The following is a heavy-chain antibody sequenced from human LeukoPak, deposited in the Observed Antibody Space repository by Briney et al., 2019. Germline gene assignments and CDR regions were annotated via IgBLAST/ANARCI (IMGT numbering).Heavy chain of an antibody. D-gene: IGHD3-22*01. CDR3: TRGGYYYFDY. CDR2: INSDGSIT. Sequence: GGSLRLSCAASGFTFSGSWIHWVRQAPGKGLVRVSRINSDGSITNYADSVEGRFTVSRDNAKNTLYLQMNSLRAEDTAVYYCTRGGYYYFDYWGQGTLVTVSS. CDR1: GFTFSGSW. J-gene: IGHJ4*02. V-gene: IGHV3-74*01.